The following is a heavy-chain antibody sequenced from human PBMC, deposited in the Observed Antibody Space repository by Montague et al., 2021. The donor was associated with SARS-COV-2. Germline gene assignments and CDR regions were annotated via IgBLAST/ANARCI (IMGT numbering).Heavy chain of an antibody. Sequence: SLRLSCAASGFTFSGYYMSWIRQAPGKGLEWVSYISSSSSFRNYADSVKGRFTISRDNAKNSLYLQMNSLRAEDTAVYFCGRARITFFGVVIGPLDYWGQGTLVTVSP. CDR3: GRARITFFGVVIGPLDY. V-gene: IGHV3-11*05. CDR1: GFTFSGYY. CDR2: ISSSSSFR. J-gene: IGHJ4*02. D-gene: IGHD3-3*01.